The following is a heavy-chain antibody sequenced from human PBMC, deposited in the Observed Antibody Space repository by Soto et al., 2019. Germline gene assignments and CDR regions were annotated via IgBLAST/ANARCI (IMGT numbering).Heavy chain of an antibody. CDR3: ARLPPPYDSSGYYLDY. CDR1: GGSISSSSYY. V-gene: IGHV4-39*01. D-gene: IGHD3-22*01. J-gene: IGHJ4*02. CDR2: IYYSGST. Sequence: QLQLQESGPGLVKPSETLSLTCTVSGGSISSSSYYWGWIRQPPGKGLEWIGSIYYSGSTYYNPSLKSRVTIPVDTSKNQFSLKLSSVTAADTAVYYCARLPPPYDSSGYYLDYWGQGTLVTVSS.